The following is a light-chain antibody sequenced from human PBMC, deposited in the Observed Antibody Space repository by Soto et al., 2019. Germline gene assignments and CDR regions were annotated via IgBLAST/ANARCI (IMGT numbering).Light chain of an antibody. CDR1: QSVKNNY. CDR3: QQYATSPRT. V-gene: IGKV3-20*01. J-gene: IGKJ1*01. CDR2: AAS. Sequence: ETVLTQSPGTLSLSPGERATLSCRANQSVKNNYLRWYQQKPGQAPRLLIYAASGRATGIPDRFSGSGSGTDFTLTISRLEPEDCAVYYCQQYATSPRTFGQGTKVEIK.